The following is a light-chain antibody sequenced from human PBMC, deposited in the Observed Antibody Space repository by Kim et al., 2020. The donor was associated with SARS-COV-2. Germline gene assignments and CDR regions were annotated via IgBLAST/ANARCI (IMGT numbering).Light chain of an antibody. J-gene: IGKJ1*01. CDR3: QQNFITPWT. V-gene: IGKV1-39*01. Sequence: DIQMTQSPSSLSASVGERVTITCRASQNIRTYLSWYQQKPGKAPTLMIYSATSLESGVPLRFTGSGSETDFTLSITTLQREDFATYYCQQNFITPWTFGQGTKVDIK. CDR2: SAT. CDR1: QNIRTY.